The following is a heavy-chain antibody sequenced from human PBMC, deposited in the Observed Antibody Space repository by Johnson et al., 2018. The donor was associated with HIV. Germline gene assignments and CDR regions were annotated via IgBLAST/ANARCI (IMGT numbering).Heavy chain of an antibody. CDR2: TGTGGDT. CDR1: GFTVSSNY. V-gene: IGHV3-66*02. CDR3: AKGGSSWSDDAFGI. Sequence: VQLVESGGGLVQPGGSLRLSCAASGFTVSSNYMSWVRQAPGKGLEWVSGVTGTGGDTYYAASVKGRFTISSDNSKNTLSPQMNRLRAEDTAVYYCAKGGSSWSDDAFGIWGQGTMVTVSS. J-gene: IGHJ3*02. D-gene: IGHD6-13*01.